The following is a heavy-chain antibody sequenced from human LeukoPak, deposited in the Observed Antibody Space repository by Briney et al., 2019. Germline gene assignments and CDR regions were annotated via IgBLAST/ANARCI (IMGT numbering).Heavy chain of an antibody. V-gene: IGHV4-59*01. D-gene: IGHD2-2*01. J-gene: IGHJ6*02. CDR3: ARSRSALYCSSTSCSPGYYYGMDV. Sequence: SETLSLTCTVSGVSISSYYWSWIRQPPGKGLEWIGYIYYSGSTNYNPSLKSRVTISVDTSKNQFSLKLSSVTAADTAVYYCARSRSALYCSSTSCSPGYYYGMDVWGQGTTVTVSS. CDR2: IYYSGST. CDR1: GVSISSYY.